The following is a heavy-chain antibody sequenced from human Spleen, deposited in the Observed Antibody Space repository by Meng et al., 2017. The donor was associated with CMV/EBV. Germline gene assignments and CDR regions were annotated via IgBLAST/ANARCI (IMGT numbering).Heavy chain of an antibody. CDR2: ISPNSGVT. Sequence: ASVKVSCKTFGFNFTDYYIHWVRKAPSQGLEWMGWISPNSGVTNYAQKFQDRVTMTRDTSTNTAYMELNRLTSDDTAVYYCARDSGVWGHLDPWGQGTLVTVSS. D-gene: IGHD3-16*01. V-gene: IGHV1-2*02. CDR1: GFNFTDYY. CDR3: ARDSGVWGHLDP. J-gene: IGHJ5*02.